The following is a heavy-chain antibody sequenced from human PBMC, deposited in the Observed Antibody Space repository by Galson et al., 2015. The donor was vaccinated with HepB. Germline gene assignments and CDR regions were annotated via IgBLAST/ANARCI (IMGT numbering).Heavy chain of an antibody. V-gene: IGHV1-24*01. Sequence: SVTVSCKVSGYTLTELSMHWVRQAPGKGLEWMGGFDPEDGGTIYAQKFQGRVTMTEDTSTDTAYMELSSLRSEDTAVYYCATGLRLLEPGEDAFDIWGQGTMVTVSS. CDR1: GYTLTELS. CDR3: ATGLRLLEPGEDAFDI. J-gene: IGHJ3*02. CDR2: FDPEDGGT. D-gene: IGHD4-17*01.